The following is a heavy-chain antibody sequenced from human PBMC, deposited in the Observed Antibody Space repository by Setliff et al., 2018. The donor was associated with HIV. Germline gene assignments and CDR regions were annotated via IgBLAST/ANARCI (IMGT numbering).Heavy chain of an antibody. CDR3: ARAKTSGTYYGWSY. J-gene: IGHJ4*02. CDR1: GFSFRTYA. CDR2: ISATAGDT. Sequence: PGGSLRLSCAASGFSFRTYAMSWVRQAPGKGLEWVSAISATAGDTSYADSVKGRFTISRDNAKNSLYLQMNSLRAEDTAVYYCARAKTSGTYYGWSYWGQGTLVTVSS. V-gene: IGHV3-23*01. D-gene: IGHD1-26*01.